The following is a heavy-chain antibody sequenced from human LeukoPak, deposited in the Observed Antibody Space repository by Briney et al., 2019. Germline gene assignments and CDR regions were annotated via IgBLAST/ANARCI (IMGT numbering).Heavy chain of an antibody. V-gene: IGHV3-48*04. Sequence: GGSLRLSCAASGFTFSSYSMNWVRQAPGKGLEWVSYISSGSNTIDYADSVKGRFTISRDNAKNSLYLQMNSLRAEDTAVYYCARVGGSSDFDYWGQGSLVTVSS. D-gene: IGHD6-6*01. CDR2: ISSGSNTI. J-gene: IGHJ4*02. CDR1: GFTFSSYS. CDR3: ARVGGSSDFDY.